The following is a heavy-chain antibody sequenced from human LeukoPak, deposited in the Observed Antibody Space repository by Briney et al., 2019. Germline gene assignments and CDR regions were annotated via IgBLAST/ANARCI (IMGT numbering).Heavy chain of an antibody. D-gene: IGHD3-3*01. Sequence: GESLKISCKGSGYTFSSNWIGWVRQMPGKGLEWMGIIYPGDSETRYSPSFQGQVTISADEPINTAYLQWSSLKASDTAMYFCASRVDGGRCFDYWGQGSLVTVTS. CDR2: IYPGDSET. CDR3: ASRVDGGRCFDY. CDR1: GYTFSSNW. J-gene: IGHJ4*02. V-gene: IGHV5-51*04.